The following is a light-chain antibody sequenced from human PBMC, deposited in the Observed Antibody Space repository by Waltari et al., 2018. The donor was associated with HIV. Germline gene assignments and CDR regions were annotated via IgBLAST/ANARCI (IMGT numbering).Light chain of an antibody. J-gene: IGKJ1*01. CDR1: QSISTY. Sequence: DIQMTQSPSSLSASVGDRVTITCRASQSISTYLYWYQQKPGKAPKLLIYAASSLQSGVPSRFSGSGSGTDFTLTISSLKPEDFATYYCQQSHSAPWTFGQGTKVEIK. CDR2: AAS. V-gene: IGKV1-39*01. CDR3: QQSHSAPWT.